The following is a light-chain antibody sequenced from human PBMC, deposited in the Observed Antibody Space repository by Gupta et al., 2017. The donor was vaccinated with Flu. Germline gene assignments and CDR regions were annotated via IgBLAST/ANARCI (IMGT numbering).Light chain of an antibody. CDR2: WAS. CDR3: QQYYTTPLT. CDR1: QSVLYSSNNKNY. V-gene: IGKV4-1*01. Sequence: LGERATINCKSSQSVLYSSNNKNYLAWYQQKPRQSPKLLIYWASTRESGVPDRFSGSGSGTDFTLTISSLQAEDVAVYYCQQYYTTPLTFGGGTKVEI. J-gene: IGKJ4*01.